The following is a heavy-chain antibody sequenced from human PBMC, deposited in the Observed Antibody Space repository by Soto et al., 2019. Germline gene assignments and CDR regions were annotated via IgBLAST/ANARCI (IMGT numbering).Heavy chain of an antibody. J-gene: IGHJ6*02. CDR3: ARDRIAGSKYYYGMDV. V-gene: IGHV1-69*01. CDR1: GGTFSSYA. Sequence: QVQLVQSGAEVKKPRSSVRVSCKASGGTFSSYAISWVRQAPGQGLEWMGGIIPIFGTENYAQKFEGRVTITADESTSTAYMELSSLRSEDTAVYYCARDRIAGSKYYYGMDVWGQGTTVTVSS. D-gene: IGHD6-13*01. CDR2: IIPIFGTE.